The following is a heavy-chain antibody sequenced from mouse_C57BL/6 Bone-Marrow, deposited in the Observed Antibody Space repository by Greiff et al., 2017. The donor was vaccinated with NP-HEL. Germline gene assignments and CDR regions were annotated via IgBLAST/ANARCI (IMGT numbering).Heavy chain of an antibody. CDR3: ARSLITTVVATDWYFDV. D-gene: IGHD1-1*01. J-gene: IGHJ1*03. Sequence: VQLKESGPELVKPGASVKISCKASGYSFTDYNMNWVKQSNGQSLEWIGVINPNYGTTSYNQKFKGKATSTVDQSSSTAYMPLNSLTSEDSAVYYCARSLITTVVATDWYFDVWGTGTTVTVSS. CDR1: GYSFTDYN. CDR2: INPNYGTT. V-gene: IGHV1-39*01.